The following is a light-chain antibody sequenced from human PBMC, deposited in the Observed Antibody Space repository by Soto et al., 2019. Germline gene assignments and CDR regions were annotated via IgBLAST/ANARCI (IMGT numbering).Light chain of an antibody. CDR1: QGIRND. CDR3: LQDYNYPLT. CDR2: ATS. Sequence: AIQMTQSPSSLFASVGDRVTITCRASQGIRNDLGWYQQKPGKAPKLLIYATSNLQSGVPSRFSGSGSGTDFTLTISSPHPEDFATYYCLQDYNYPLTFGGGTKVEIK. V-gene: IGKV1-6*01. J-gene: IGKJ4*01.